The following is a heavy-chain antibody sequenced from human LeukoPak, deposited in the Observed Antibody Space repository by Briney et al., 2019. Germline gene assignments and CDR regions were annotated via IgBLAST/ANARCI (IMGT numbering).Heavy chain of an antibody. CDR1: GFTFSSYG. CDR2: IWYDGSNK. CDR3: ARIGAGYSSGWYYFDY. V-gene: IGHV3-33*01. D-gene: IGHD6-19*01. Sequence: GGSLRLSCAASGFTFSSYGMHWVRQAPGKGLEWAAVIWYDGSNKYYADSVKGRFTISRDNSKNTLYLQMNSLRAEDTAVYYCARIGAGYSSGWYYFDYWGQGTLVTVSS. J-gene: IGHJ4*02.